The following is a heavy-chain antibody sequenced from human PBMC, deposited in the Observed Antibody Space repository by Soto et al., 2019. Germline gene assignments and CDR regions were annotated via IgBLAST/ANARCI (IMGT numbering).Heavy chain of an antibody. J-gene: IGHJ5*02. CDR3: ARGQRFSDWFDP. D-gene: IGHD3-3*01. CDR2: IYSSGST. CDR1: GGAISTYY. V-gene: IGHV4-4*07. Sequence: SETLSLTCTVSGGAISTYYWTWIRQPAGKGLEWIGRIYSSGSTKYNPSLQSRVTMSLDTSDNQFSLRLTSVTAADTAVYYCARGQRFSDWFDPWGQGTLVTVSS.